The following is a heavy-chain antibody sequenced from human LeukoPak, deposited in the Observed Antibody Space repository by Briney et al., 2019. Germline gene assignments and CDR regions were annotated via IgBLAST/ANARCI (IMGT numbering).Heavy chain of an antibody. CDR1: GGSIGSYY. D-gene: IGHD6-19*01. Sequence: SETLSLTCTVSGGSIGSYYWNWIRQAPGKGLEWIGYIHYSGSTNHNSALKSRVTISVDTSKNQYSLQLSSVTAADTAVYYCARDGVAGGFDYWGQGTLVTVS. V-gene: IGHV4-59*01. CDR3: ARDGVAGGFDY. CDR2: IHYSGST. J-gene: IGHJ4*02.